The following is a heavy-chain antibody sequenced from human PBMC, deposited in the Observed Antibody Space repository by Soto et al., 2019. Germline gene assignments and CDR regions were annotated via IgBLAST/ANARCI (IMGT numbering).Heavy chain of an antibody. D-gene: IGHD3-22*01. V-gene: IGHV3-21*01. CDR2: IGSRTSDI. J-gene: IGHJ3*02. CDR1: GFTLSRHT. CDR3: VRDYYDTSGYPNTFDM. Sequence: GGSPRLSCAASGFTLSRHTMNWVRQAPGKGLEWVSFIGSRTSDIYYADSVKGRFTISRDNAKNSLYLDLTRLRAEDTAVYFCVRDYYDTSGYPNTFDMWGQGTMVTVS.